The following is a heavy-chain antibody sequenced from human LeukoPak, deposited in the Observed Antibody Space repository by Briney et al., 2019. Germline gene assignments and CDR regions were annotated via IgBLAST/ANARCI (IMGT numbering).Heavy chain of an antibody. CDR2: IYSGGST. CDR1: GFTVSSNY. V-gene: IGHV3-53*01. Sequence: GGSLRLSCAASGFTVSSNYMSWVRQAPGKGLERVSVIYSGGSTYYADSVKGRFTISRDNSKNTLYLQMNSLRAEDTAVYYCARDGYYYDSSGQNAFDIWGQGTMVTVSS. J-gene: IGHJ3*02. D-gene: IGHD3-22*01. CDR3: ARDGYYYDSSGQNAFDI.